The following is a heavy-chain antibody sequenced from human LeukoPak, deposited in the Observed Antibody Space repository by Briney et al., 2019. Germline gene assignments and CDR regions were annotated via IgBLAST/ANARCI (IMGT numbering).Heavy chain of an antibody. CDR3: ARVRYRLAETYIDY. CDR1: GYTFTSYY. D-gene: IGHD3-16*01. V-gene: IGHV1-46*01. Sequence: ASVKVSCKASGYTFTSYYMHWVRQAPGQGLEWMGIINPSGGSTSYAQKFQGRVTMTRDMSTSTAYMELSRLRSDDTAVYYCARVRYRLAETYIDYWGQGTLVTVSS. J-gene: IGHJ4*02. CDR2: INPSGGST.